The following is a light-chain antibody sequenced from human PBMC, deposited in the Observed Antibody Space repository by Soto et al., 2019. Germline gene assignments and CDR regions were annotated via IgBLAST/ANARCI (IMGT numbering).Light chain of an antibody. CDR3: GTWDTSLPACV. V-gene: IGLV1-51*01. Sequence: QSLLTQPPSVSAAPGHRVTSSCSGSASNIGNNSVSWYQQLPGAAPKLLIYDDNNRPSGIPDRFSGSKSGTSATLGITGLQTGHEADYYCGTWDTSLPACVFGPGTKVTVL. CDR1: ASNIGNNS. CDR2: DDN. J-gene: IGLJ1*01.